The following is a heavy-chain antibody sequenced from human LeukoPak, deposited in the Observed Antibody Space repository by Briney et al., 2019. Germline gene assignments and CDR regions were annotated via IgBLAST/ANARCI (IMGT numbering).Heavy chain of an antibody. V-gene: IGHV3-30*18. D-gene: IGHD5-12*01. CDR2: VSDDGSNK. CDR1: GFTFSSYG. J-gene: IGHJ4*02. Sequence: GGSLRLSCAASGFTFSSYGMHWVRQAPGKGLEWMAVVSDDGSNKYYEDSVRGRFTISRDNSKNTLYLQMSSLRDEDTAVYYCAKPRLRGGYLFDYWGQGTLVTVSS. CDR3: AKPRLRGGYLFDY.